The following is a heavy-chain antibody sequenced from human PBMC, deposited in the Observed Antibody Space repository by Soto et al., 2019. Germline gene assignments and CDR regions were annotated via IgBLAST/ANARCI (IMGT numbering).Heavy chain of an antibody. CDR1: GGTISSSSYY. CDR2: IYYAGNT. CDR3: ARLDATMGYYDFWSGFALGS. Sequence: PSETLSLTCTVSGGTISSSSYYWGWIRQPPGKGLEWIGSIYYAGNTYYNPSLKSRVTMSVDTPKNQFSLKLISVTAADTAVYYCARLDATMGYYDFWSGFALGSWGQGTLVTVSS. J-gene: IGHJ5*02. V-gene: IGHV4-39*01. D-gene: IGHD3-3*01.